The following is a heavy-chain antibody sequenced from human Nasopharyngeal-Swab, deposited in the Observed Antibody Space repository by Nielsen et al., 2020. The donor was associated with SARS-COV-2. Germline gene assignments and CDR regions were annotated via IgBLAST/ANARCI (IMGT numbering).Heavy chain of an antibody. V-gene: IGHV1-3*01. CDR1: GYTFTSYA. Sequence: ASVKVSCKASGYTFTSYAMHWVRQAPGQRLEWMGWINAGNGSTKYSQKFQGRVTITRDTSASTAYMELSSLRSEDTAVYYCARYYYYMDVWGKGTTVTVSS. CDR2: INAGNGST. CDR3: ARYYYYMDV. J-gene: IGHJ6*03.